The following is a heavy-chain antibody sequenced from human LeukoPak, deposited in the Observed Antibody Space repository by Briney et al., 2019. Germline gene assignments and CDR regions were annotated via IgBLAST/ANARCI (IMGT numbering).Heavy chain of an antibody. CDR1: GYSISSGYY. CDR2: IYHSGST. Sequence: PSETLSLTCTVSGYSISSGYYWGWIRQPPGKGLEWIGSIYHSGSTYYNPSLKSRVTISVDTSKNQFSLKLSSVTAADTAVYYCARDIAIGTGKNWFDPWGQGTLVTVSS. V-gene: IGHV4-38-2*02. J-gene: IGHJ5*02. CDR3: ARDIAIGTGKNWFDP. D-gene: IGHD3-3*01.